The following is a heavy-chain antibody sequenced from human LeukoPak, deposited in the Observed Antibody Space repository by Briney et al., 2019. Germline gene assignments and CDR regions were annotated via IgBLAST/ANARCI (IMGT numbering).Heavy chain of an antibody. Sequence: GGSLRLSCAASGFTFSTYTMNWVRQPPGKGLEWVSNIGTSSSTIYYADSVKGRFTISRDNAKNSLYLQMNSLRAGDTAVYYCARFAAGGSYYYYMDVWGKGTTVTVSS. CDR2: IGTSSSTI. D-gene: IGHD6-25*01. CDR1: GFTFSTYT. J-gene: IGHJ6*03. CDR3: ARFAAGGSYYYYMDV. V-gene: IGHV3-48*01.